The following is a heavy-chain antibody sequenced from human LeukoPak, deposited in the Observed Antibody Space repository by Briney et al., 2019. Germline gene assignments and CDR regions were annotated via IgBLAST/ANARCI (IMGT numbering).Heavy chain of an antibody. J-gene: IGHJ4*02. V-gene: IGHV3-23*01. CDR3: AKDSRIAAAGSFDY. CDR2: ISGSGGST. D-gene: IGHD6-13*01. Sequence: GGSLRLSCAASGFTFSSYAMSWVRHAPGKGLEWVSAISGSGGSTYYAASVKSRFTISRDNSKNTLYLQMNSLRAEDTAVYYCAKDSRIAAAGSFDYWGQGTLVTVSS. CDR1: GFTFSSYA.